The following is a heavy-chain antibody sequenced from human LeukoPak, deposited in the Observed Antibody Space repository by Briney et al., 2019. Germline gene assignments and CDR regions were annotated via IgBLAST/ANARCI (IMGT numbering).Heavy chain of an antibody. CDR1: GFTFSSYW. CDR2: INTDGSST. CDR3: ARDGYPYEGSYFDY. V-gene: IGHV3-74*01. Sequence: GGFLRLSCAASGFTFSSYWMHWVRRAPGKGLVWVSRINTDGSSTSYADSVKGRFTISRDNAKNTLYLQMNSLRAEDTAVYYCARDGYPYEGSYFDYWGQGTLVTVSS. D-gene: IGHD3-10*01. J-gene: IGHJ4*02.